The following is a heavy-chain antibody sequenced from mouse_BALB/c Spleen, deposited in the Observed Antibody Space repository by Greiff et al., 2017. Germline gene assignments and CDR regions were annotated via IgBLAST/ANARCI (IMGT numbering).Heavy chain of an antibody. D-gene: IGHD2-4*01. V-gene: IGHV3-6*02. CDR1: GYSITSGYY. CDR3: ASCDYYFDY. Sequence: ESGPGLVKPSQSLSLTCSVTGYSITSGYYWNWIRQFPGNKLEWMGYISYDGSNNYNPSLKNRISITRDTSKNQFFLKLNSVTTEDTATYYCASCDYYFDYWGQGTTLTVSS. CDR2: ISYDGSN. J-gene: IGHJ2*01.